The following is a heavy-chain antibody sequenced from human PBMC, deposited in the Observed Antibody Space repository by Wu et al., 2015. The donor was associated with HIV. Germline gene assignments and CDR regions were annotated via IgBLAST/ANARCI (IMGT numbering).Heavy chain of an antibody. CDR2: IIPLFGTA. CDR3: ARGYYDSSGYHDAFDI. Sequence: QVQLVQSGPEVKKPGSSVKVSCKVFGGTFSNFPITWVRQAPGQGLEWMGGIIPLFGTANYAQKFQGRVTMTADESTTTAYMELSSLRSEDTAVYYCARGYYDSSGYHDAFDIWGQGTMVTVSS. V-gene: IGHV1-69*12. D-gene: IGHD3-22*01. CDR1: GGTFSNFP. J-gene: IGHJ3*02.